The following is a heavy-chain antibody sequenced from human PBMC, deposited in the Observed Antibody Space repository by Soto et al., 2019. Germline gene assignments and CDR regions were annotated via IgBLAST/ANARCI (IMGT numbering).Heavy chain of an antibody. J-gene: IGHJ4*02. V-gene: IGHV6-1*01. CDR3: ARGEQYSGRIFDY. CDR1: GDSVSSNSAA. Sequence: SQTLSLTCGISGDSVSSNSAAWNWLRQSPSRGLEWLGRTYNRSKWYNDYAVSVESRITINPDTSKNHFSLQLNFVTPEDTAVYFCARGEQYSGRIFDYWGQGTLVTVSS. CDR2: TYNRSKWYN. D-gene: IGHD1-26*01.